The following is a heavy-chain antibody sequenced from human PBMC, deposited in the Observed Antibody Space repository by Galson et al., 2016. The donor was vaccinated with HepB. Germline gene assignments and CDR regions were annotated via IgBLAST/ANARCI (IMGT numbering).Heavy chain of an antibody. CDR2: IYHTGST. J-gene: IGHJ4*02. V-gene: IGHV4-61*05. CDR3: ARGGAAYSSGWYL. CDR1: GGSLSSTSYY. Sequence: SETLSLTCTVSGGSLSSTSYYWGWIRQPPGKGLEWVGYIYHTGSTNYNPSLESRVFISVDLSKNQFSLRVTSVTAADTAVYYCARGGAAYSSGWYLWGQGTQVTVAS. D-gene: IGHD6-13*01.